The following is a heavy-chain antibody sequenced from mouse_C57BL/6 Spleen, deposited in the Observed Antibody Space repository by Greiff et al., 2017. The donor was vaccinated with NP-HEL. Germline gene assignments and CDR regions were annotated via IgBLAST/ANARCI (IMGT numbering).Heavy chain of an antibody. J-gene: IGHJ4*01. V-gene: IGHV5-6*01. D-gene: IGHD2-4*01. CDR1: GFTFSSYG. Sequence: EVKLVESGGDLVKPGGSLKLSCAASGFTFSSYGMSWVRQTPDKRLEWVATISSGCSYNYYPDSVKGRFTISRDNAKNTLYLQMSSLKSEDTAMYYCARPAIYYDYDNYAMDYWGQGTSVTVSS. CDR3: ARPAIYYDYDNYAMDY. CDR2: ISSGCSYN.